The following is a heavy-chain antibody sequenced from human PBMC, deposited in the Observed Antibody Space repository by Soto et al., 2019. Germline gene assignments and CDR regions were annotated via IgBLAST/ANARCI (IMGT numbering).Heavy chain of an antibody. J-gene: IGHJ5*02. V-gene: IGHV1-69*02. CDR3: ARGSTIVRGAPSWFDP. CDR2: IIPIAAIA. CDR1: GGTFSRYT. D-gene: IGHD3-10*01. Sequence: QVQLVQSGAEVKKPGSSVKVSCKASGGTFSRYTINCVRQAPGQGLEWMGRIIPIAAIANYTQKFQGRVTITVDKSSTTAYMDLSSLRSDDTAVYYCARGSTIVRGAPSWFDPWGQGTLVTFSS.